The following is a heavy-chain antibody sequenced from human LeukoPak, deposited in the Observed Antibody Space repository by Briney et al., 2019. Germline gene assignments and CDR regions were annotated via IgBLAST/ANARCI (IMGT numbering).Heavy chain of an antibody. CDR3: ARGHLREGMDV. CDR1: GDSVSSNSAA. CDR2: TYYRSKYYN. V-gene: IGHV6-1*01. J-gene: IGHJ6*04. Sequence: SQTLSLTCAISGDSVSSNSAAWNLIRQSPSRGLEWLGRTYYRSKYYNEYAVSVKSRITINPDTSKNQFSLQLDSVTPEDTAVYYCARGHLREGMDVWGKGTTVTVSS. D-gene: IGHD4-17*01.